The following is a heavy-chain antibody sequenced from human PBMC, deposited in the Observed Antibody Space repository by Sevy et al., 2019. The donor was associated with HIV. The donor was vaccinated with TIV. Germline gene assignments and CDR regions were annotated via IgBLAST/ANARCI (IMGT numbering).Heavy chain of an antibody. Sequence: SETLSLTCAVSGGSISSGGYSWSWIRQPPGKGLEWIGYIYHSGSTYYNPSLKSRVTISVDRSKNQFSLKLSSVTAADTAMYYCARGSMITFGGVIDYWGQGTLVTVSS. J-gene: IGHJ4*02. CDR1: GGSISSGGYS. D-gene: IGHD3-16*01. CDR3: ARGSMITFGGVIDY. CDR2: IYHSGST. V-gene: IGHV4-30-2*01.